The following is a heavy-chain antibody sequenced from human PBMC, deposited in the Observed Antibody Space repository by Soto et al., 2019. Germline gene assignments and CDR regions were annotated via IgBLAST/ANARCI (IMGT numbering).Heavy chain of an antibody. D-gene: IGHD3-22*01. J-gene: IGHJ3*02. CDR2: IIPIFGTA. Sequence: SVKVSCKASGGTFSSYAISWVRQAPGQGLEWMGGIIPIFGTANYAQKFQGRVTITADESTSTAYMELSSLRSEDTAVYYCARERSGSGYHYDIWGQGTMVTVSS. V-gene: IGHV1-69*13. CDR3: ARERSGSGYHYDI. CDR1: GGTFSSYA.